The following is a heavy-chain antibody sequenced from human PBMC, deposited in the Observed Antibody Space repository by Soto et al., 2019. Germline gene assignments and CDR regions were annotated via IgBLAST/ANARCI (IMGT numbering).Heavy chain of an antibody. V-gene: IGHV1-8*01. CDR2: MNPNSGNT. D-gene: IGHD3-3*01. CDR3: ARATNLLYYDFWSGYFPRYYYYMDV. CDR1: GYTFTNYD. J-gene: IGHJ6*03. Sequence: ASLKVSCKASGYTFTNYDINWVRQATGQGLEWMGWMNPNSGNTGYAQKFQGRVTMTRNTPISTAYMELSSPRSEDTAVYYCARATNLLYYDFWSGYFPRYYYYMDVWGKGTTVTVSS.